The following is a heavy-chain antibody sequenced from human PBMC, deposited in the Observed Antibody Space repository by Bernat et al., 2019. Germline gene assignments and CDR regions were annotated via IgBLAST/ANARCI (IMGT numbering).Heavy chain of an antibody. Sequence: EVQLVESGGALVQPGGSLRLSCVGSGFSFSGIWMTWVRQAPGKGLEWVANIKQDGSVQHYVDSVKGRFIISRDNTKNSLFLQMNSLRVDDTAVYYCARGYGPENWGQGTLVTVSP. J-gene: IGHJ1*01. CDR2: IKQDGSVQ. CDR3: ARGYGPEN. CDR1: GFSFSGIW. D-gene: IGHD2-8*02. V-gene: IGHV3-7*03.